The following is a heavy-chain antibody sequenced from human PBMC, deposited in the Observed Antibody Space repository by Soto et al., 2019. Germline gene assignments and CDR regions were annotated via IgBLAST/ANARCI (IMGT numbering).Heavy chain of an antibody. J-gene: IGHJ4*02. CDR3: AKDLMTIWIFGNFVS. CDR1: GFTFDDYA. Sequence: EVQLVESGGGWVQPGRSLRLSCAASGFTFDDYAMHWVRQAPGKGLAWVSGIAFNSGNTAYADSVKGRFTISRDNAKNSLYFQMNSLRAEDTALYYCAKDLMTIWIFGNFVSWGQGTLVTVAS. D-gene: IGHD3-3*01. CDR2: IAFNSGNT. V-gene: IGHV3-9*01.